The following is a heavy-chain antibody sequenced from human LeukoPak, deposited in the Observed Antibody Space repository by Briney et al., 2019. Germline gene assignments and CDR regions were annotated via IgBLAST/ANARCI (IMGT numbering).Heavy chain of an antibody. CDR2: ISYDGSTK. CDR3: ASPRYGFCSSTSCYVLSY. Sequence: GKSLRLSCAASGFTFSNFAMHWVRQAPGKGLEWVTVISYDGSTKDYADSVKGRFTISRDNSKNTLYVQVNRLRADDTAIYYCASPRYGFCSSTSCYVLSYWGQGTLVIVSS. D-gene: IGHD2-2*01. CDR1: GFTFSNFA. J-gene: IGHJ4*02. V-gene: IGHV3-30*04.